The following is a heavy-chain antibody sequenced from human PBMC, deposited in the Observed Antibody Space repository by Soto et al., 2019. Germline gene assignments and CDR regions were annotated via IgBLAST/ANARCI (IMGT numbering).Heavy chain of an antibody. D-gene: IGHD3-22*01. CDR3: ARSGYYDSSGYPLDY. CDR1: GYTFTSYG. J-gene: IGHJ4*02. V-gene: IGHV1-18*01. Sequence: AASVKVSCKASGYTFTSYGISWVRQAPGQGLEWMGWISAYNGNTNYAQKLQGRVTMTTDTSTSTAYMELRSLRSDDTAVYYCARSGYYDSSGYPLDYWGQGTLVTVSS. CDR2: ISAYNGNT.